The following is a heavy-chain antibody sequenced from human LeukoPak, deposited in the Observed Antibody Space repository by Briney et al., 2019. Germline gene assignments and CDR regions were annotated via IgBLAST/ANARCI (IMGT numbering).Heavy chain of an antibody. Sequence: GASVKVSCKASGGTFSSYAISWVRQAPGQGLEWMGGIIPIFGTANYAQKFQGRVTITADESTSTAYMELSSLRSEDTAVYYCARDGYDFWSGLGLYYFDYWGQGTLVTVSS. CDR1: GGTFSSYA. CDR2: IIPIFGTA. J-gene: IGHJ4*02. D-gene: IGHD3-3*01. CDR3: ARDGYDFWSGLGLYYFDY. V-gene: IGHV1-69*13.